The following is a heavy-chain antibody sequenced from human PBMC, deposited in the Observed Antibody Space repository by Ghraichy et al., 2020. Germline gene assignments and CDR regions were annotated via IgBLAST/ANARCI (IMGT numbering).Heavy chain of an antibody. D-gene: IGHD3-22*01. CDR1: GGTFSSYA. J-gene: IGHJ3*02. Sequence: SVKVSCKASGGTFSSYAISWVRQAPGQGLEWMGGIIPIFGTANYAQKFQGRVTITADKSTSTAYMELSSLRSEDTAVYYCARDSPYYYDSSGYDAFDIWGQGTMVTVSS. CDR3: ARDSPYYYDSSGYDAFDI. CDR2: IIPIFGTA. V-gene: IGHV1-69*06.